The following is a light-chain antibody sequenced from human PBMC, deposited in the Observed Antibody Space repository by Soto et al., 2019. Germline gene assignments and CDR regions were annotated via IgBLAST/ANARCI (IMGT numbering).Light chain of an antibody. V-gene: IGLV2-14*01. CDR2: EVS. Sequence: QSVMSQPASVSGSPAHSITISCTGTSSDVGGYNYVSWYQHHPGKAPKLIIYEVSYRPSGVSNRFSGSKSGNTASLTISGLQADEEADYYCCSSTSTSTNVFGTGTKVTVL. CDR1: SSDVGGYNY. CDR3: CSSTSTSTNV. J-gene: IGLJ1*01.